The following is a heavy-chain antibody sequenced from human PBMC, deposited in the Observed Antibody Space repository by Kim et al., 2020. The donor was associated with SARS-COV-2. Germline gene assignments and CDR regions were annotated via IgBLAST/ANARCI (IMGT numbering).Heavy chain of an antibody. CDR1: GFTFNSYA. CDR3: TKAGGGGSYSFDT. Sequence: GGSLRLSCTTSGFTFNSYAMAWVRQAPGKGLEWVSSIVSSGAGTYYADSVKGRFTISRDNSKNTLYLQMNSLRAEDTAVYYCTKAGGGGSYSFDTWGQGALVTVSS. V-gene: IGHV3-23*05. J-gene: IGHJ4*02. D-gene: IGHD3-10*01. CDR2: IVSSGAGT.